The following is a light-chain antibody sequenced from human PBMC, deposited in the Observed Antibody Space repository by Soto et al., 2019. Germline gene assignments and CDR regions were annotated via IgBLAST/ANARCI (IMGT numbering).Light chain of an antibody. V-gene: IGKV2-28*01. J-gene: IGKJ4*01. CDR1: QSLLHSNGYNY. CDR2: LGS. Sequence: DIVMTQSPLPLPVTPGEPASISCRSSQSLLHSNGYNYLDWYVQKPGQSPQLLIFLGSNRASGVPDRFSGSGSGTDFTLKISRVEAEDVGVYYCMQTLQMPLAFGGGTKVEIK. CDR3: MQTLQMPLA.